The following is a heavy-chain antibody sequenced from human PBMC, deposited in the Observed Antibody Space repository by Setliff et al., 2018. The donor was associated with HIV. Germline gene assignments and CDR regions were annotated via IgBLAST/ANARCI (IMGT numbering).Heavy chain of an antibody. CDR2: IYHSGST. J-gene: IGHJ4*02. V-gene: IGHV4-4*02. Sequence: SETLSLTCAVSGGSISSSNWWSWVRQPPGKGLEWIGEIYHSGSTNYNPSLQSRVTISVDKSKNQFSLRLRSVTAADTAIYYCARDDNYDNGGYYNLYYFDSWGPGTLVTVSS. CDR1: GGSISSSNW. D-gene: IGHD3-22*01. CDR3: ARDDNYDNGGYYNLYYFDS.